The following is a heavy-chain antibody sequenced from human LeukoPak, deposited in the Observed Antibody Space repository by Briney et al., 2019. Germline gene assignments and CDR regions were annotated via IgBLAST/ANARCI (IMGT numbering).Heavy chain of an antibody. CDR1: GGSISSYY. Sequence: PSETLSLTCTVSGGSISSYYWSWIRQPPGKGLEWIGYIYYSGSTNYNPSLKSRVTISVDTSKNQFSLKLSSVTAADTAVYYCAREPPSGSYYLNWFDPWGQGTLVTVSS. CDR2: IYYSGST. J-gene: IGHJ5*02. V-gene: IGHV4-59*12. D-gene: IGHD3-10*01. CDR3: AREPPSGSYYLNWFDP.